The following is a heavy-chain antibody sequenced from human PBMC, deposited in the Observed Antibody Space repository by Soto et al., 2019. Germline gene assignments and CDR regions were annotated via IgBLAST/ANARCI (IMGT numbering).Heavy chain of an antibody. CDR1: GHSFTSYW. J-gene: IGHJ4*02. D-gene: IGHD3-9*01. V-gene: IGHV5-51*01. CDR2: IYPGDSDT. CDR3: ARLNYDILTGYANFDY. Sequence: PGESLKISCKGSGHSFTSYWIGWVRQMPGKGLEWMGIIYPGDSDTRYSPSFQGQVTISADKSISTAYLQWSSLKASDTAMYYCARLNYDILTGYANFDYWGQGTLVTVSS.